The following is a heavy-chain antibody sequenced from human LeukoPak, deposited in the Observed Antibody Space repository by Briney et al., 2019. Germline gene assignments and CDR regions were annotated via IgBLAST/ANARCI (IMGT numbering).Heavy chain of an antibody. CDR2: ISSSSSYI. CDR1: GFTFSSYS. J-gene: IGHJ1*01. V-gene: IGHV3-21*04. CDR3: AKSVADIAAAGYWSEYFQH. D-gene: IGHD6-13*01. Sequence: KPGGSLRLSCAASGFTFSSYSMNWVRQAPGKGLEWVSSISSSSSYIYYADSVKGRFTISRDNAKNSLYLQMNSLRTEDTALYYCAKSVADIAAAGYWSEYFQHWGQGTLSPSPQ.